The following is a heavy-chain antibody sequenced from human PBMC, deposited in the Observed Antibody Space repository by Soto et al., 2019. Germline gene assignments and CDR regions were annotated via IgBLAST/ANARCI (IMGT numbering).Heavy chain of an antibody. CDR2: INHKKNT. CDR3: ARGEWMIRAADYYYVMDD. V-gene: IGHV4-34*02. Sequence: QVQLQQWGAGLLRPSETLSLTCAVYGGAFNDQYRTWIRQPPGKGPEWFGGINHKKNTHYNPSPGSRVTLSGDASKNQCSVGLTSVTAADTALSYCARGEWMIRAADYYYVMDDWGEGTTVTVSS. D-gene: IGHD3-10*01. CDR1: GGAFNDQY. J-gene: IGHJ6*04.